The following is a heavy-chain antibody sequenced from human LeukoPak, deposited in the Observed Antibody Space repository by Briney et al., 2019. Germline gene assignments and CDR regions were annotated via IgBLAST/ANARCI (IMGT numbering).Heavy chain of an antibody. CDR1: GFTFSSYA. Sequence: GGSLRLSCADSGFTFSSYAMNWVRQAPGKGLEWVSTVTGNGGNTYYADSVKGRFTISRDNSKNTVYLQMNSLRAEDTAVYYCAKVERTVSGTDYWGLGTLVTVSS. V-gene: IGHV3-23*01. D-gene: IGHD3/OR15-3a*01. CDR2: VTGNGGNT. J-gene: IGHJ4*02. CDR3: AKVERTVSGTDY.